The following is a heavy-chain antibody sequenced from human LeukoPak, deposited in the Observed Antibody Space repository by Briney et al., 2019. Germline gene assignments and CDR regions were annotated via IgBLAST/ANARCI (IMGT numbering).Heavy chain of an antibody. CDR2: ISAYNGNT. Sequence: ASVKVSCKASGYTFTSYGISWVRQAPGQGLEWMGWISAYNGNTNYAQKLQGRVTMTTDTSTSTAYMELRSLRSDDTAVYYCARDSNVDIVATPINFDYWGQGTLATVSS. V-gene: IGHV1-18*01. CDR3: ARDSNVDIVATPINFDY. CDR1: GYTFTSYG. J-gene: IGHJ4*02. D-gene: IGHD5-12*01.